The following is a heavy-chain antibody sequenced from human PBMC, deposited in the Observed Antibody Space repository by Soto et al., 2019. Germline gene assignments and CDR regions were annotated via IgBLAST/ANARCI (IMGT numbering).Heavy chain of an antibody. J-gene: IGHJ4*02. CDR1: GFTFSSYA. Sequence: GGSLRLSCAASGFTFSSYAMSWVRQAPGKGLEWVSAISGSGGSTYYADSVKGRFTISRDNSKNTLYLQMNSRRAEDTAVYYCAKALGDYDDFDYWGQGSLVTVSS. D-gene: IGHD4-17*01. CDR2: ISGSGGST. V-gene: IGHV3-23*01. CDR3: AKALGDYDDFDY.